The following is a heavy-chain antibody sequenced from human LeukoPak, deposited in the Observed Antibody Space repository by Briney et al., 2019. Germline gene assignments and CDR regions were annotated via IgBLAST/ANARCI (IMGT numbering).Heavy chain of an antibody. CDR1: GFTFSSYN. J-gene: IGHJ4*02. Sequence: PGGSLRLSCAASGFTFSSYNMKWVRQAPGKGLEWVSSISSTSIYIYYADSVKGRFTISRDNAKNSLYLQMNSLRAEDTAVYYCAREEDFDYWGQGTLVTVSS. V-gene: IGHV3-21*06. CDR2: ISSTSIYI. CDR3: AREEDFDY.